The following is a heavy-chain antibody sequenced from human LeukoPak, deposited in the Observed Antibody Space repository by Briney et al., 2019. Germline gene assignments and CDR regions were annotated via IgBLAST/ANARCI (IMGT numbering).Heavy chain of an antibody. J-gene: IGHJ3*02. D-gene: IGHD1-26*01. CDR1: GFTFSSYG. V-gene: IGHV3-20*04. Sequence: PGGSLRLSCAASGFTFSSYGMSWVRQAPGKGLEWVSGINWNGGSTGYADSVKGRFTISRDNAKNSLYLQMNSLRAEDTALYYCARVTWELPGTDAFDIWGQGTMVTVSS. CDR2: INWNGGST. CDR3: ARVTWELPGTDAFDI.